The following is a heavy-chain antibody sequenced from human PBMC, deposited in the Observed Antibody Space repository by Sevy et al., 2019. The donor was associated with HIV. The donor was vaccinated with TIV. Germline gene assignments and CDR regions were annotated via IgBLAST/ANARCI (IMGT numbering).Heavy chain of an antibody. D-gene: IGHD3-3*01. J-gene: IGHJ4*02. CDR1: GFTFSSYA. CDR2: ISWNSGSI. V-gene: IGHV3-9*01. Sequence: GGSLRLSCAASGFTFSSYAMSWVRQAPGKGLEWVSAISWNSGSIGYSDSVKGRFTISRDKSKNSLYLQMNSLRAEDTAFYYCAKDRAMYFDSWSGAAIDSWGQGTLVTVSS. CDR3: AKDRAMYFDSWSGAAIDS.